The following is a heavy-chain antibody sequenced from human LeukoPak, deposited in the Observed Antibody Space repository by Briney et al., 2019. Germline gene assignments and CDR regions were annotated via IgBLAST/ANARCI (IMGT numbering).Heavy chain of an antibody. D-gene: IGHD3-9*01. CDR1: GYTFTSYG. V-gene: IGHV1-18*01. CDR3: ARGPEYYDILTGYYMNAFDI. Sequence: GASVKVSCKASGYTFTSYGISWVRQAPGQGLEWMGWISAYNGNTNYAQKLQGRVTMTTDTSTSTAYMELRSLRSDDTAVYYCARGPEYYDILTGYYMNAFDIWGQGTMVTVSS. J-gene: IGHJ3*02. CDR2: ISAYNGNT.